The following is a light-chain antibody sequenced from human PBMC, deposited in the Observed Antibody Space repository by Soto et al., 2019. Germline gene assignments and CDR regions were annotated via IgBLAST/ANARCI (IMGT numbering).Light chain of an antibody. J-gene: IGKJ4*01. V-gene: IGKV3-15*01. CDR2: GAS. CDR3: QQYNDWPPQLT. CDR1: QTVSSK. Sequence: EIVMTQSPATLSVSVGERATLSCRASQTVSSKLAWYQQKPGQAPRLLIYGASTRATGIPARFTGTGSGTECTLTISTLQSEDFAVYYCQQYNDWPPQLTFGGGTKEEFK.